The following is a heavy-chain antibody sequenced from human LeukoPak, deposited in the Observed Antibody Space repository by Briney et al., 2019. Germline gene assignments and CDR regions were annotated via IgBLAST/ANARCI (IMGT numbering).Heavy chain of an antibody. D-gene: IGHD2-2*01. CDR2: INANNGDT. CDR1: GYTFTDYY. V-gene: IGHV1-2*02. Sequence: GASVRVSCKASGYTFTDYYVHWVRQAPGQGLEWMGWINANNGDTNYAQKFQGRVTMTRDTSISTAYMDLTRLRSDDTAVYYCARVSPIYQLFFWFDRWGQGTLVTVSS. CDR3: ARVSPIYQLFFWFDR. J-gene: IGHJ5*02.